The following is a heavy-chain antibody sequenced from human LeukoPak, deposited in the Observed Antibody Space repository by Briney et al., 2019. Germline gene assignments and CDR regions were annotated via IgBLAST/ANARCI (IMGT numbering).Heavy chain of an antibody. Sequence: PGGSLRLSCAASGFPFSDYYMSWIRQAPGKGLEWVSHISSPGTTTLYADSVKGRFTISRDNAKNSLHLQMNTVRADDTAVYYCATGKVGPHYYYMDVWGKGTTVTVSS. CDR2: ISSPGTTT. J-gene: IGHJ6*03. CDR3: ATGKVGPHYYYMDV. CDR1: GFPFSDYY. V-gene: IGHV3-11*04. D-gene: IGHD1-26*01.